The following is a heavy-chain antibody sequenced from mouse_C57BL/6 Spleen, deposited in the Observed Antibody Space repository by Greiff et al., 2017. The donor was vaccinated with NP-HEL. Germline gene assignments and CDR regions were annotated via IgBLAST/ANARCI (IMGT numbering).Heavy chain of an antibody. Sequence: VQLQQPGAELVKPGASVKLSCKASGYTFTSYWMHWVKQRPGQGLEWIGMIHPNSGSTNYNEKFKSKATLTVDKSSSTAYMQLSSLTSEDSAVYYGARSGGRYFDVWGTGTTVTVSS. J-gene: IGHJ1*03. V-gene: IGHV1-64*01. CDR3: ARSGGRYFDV. CDR2: IHPNSGST. D-gene: IGHD3-1*01. CDR1: GYTFTSYW.